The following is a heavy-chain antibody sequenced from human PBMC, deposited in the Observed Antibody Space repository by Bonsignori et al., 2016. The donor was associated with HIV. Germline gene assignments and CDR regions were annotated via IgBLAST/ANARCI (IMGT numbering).Heavy chain of an antibody. V-gene: IGHV4-34*01. D-gene: IGHD3-22*01. Sequence: SETLSLTCAVYGGSFSGYYWSWIRQPPGKGLEWIGEINHSGSTNYNPSLKSRVTISVDTSKNQFSLKLTSVTAADTAVYYCARGGDYDSTGYYRQQASFDYWGQGTLVTVSS. CDR2: INHSGST. J-gene: IGHJ4*02. CDR1: GGSFSGYY. CDR3: ARGGDYDSTGYYRQQASFDY.